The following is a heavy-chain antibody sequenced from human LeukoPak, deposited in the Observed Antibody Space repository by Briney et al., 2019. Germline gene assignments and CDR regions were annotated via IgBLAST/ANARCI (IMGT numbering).Heavy chain of an antibody. V-gene: IGHV1-69*13. D-gene: IGHD5-12*01. Sequence: ASVKVSCKASGGTFSSYAISWVRQAPGQGLEWMGGIIPIFGTANYAQKFQGRVTITADESTSTAYMELSSLRSEDTAVYYCARSSQWLRLGGLDYWGQGTLVTVSS. CDR1: GGTFSSYA. CDR3: ARSSQWLRLGGLDY. J-gene: IGHJ4*02. CDR2: IIPIFGTA.